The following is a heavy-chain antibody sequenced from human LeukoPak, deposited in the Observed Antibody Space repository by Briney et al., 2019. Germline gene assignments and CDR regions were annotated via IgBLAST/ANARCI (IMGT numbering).Heavy chain of an antibody. CDR2: INPSGGST. D-gene: IGHD6-6*01. CDR1: GYTFTGYY. Sequence: ASVTVSCTASGYTFTGYYMHWVRQAPGQGLEWMGIINPSGGSTSYAQKFQGRVTMTRDTSTSTVYMELSSLRSEDTAVYYCARASSSSTPPYNWFDPWGQGTLVTVSS. CDR3: ARASSSSTPPYNWFDP. V-gene: IGHV1-46*01. J-gene: IGHJ5*02.